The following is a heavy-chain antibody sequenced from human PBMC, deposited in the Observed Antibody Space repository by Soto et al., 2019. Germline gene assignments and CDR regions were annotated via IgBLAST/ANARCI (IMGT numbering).Heavy chain of an antibody. CDR1: GTSISSTFW. CDR3: ARALTGKRAFDY. D-gene: IGHD1-1*01. V-gene: IGHV4-4*02. Sequence: PSETLSLTCAVSGTSISSTFWWTWVRQPPGKGLEWIGEVYHSGSTKYNPSLKSRVTISVDTSKNQFSLKLNSVTAADTAVYYCARALTGKRAFDYWGQGTLVTVSS. J-gene: IGHJ4*02. CDR2: VYHSGST.